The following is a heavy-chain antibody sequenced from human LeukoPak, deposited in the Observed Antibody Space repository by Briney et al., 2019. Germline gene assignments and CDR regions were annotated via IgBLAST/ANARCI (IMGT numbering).Heavy chain of an antibody. CDR3: ARDPTGYCSGGSCYPAY. CDR1: GFTFSSYG. Sequence: QPGGSLRLSCAASGFTFSSYGMRWVRQAPGKGLEWVALIWHDGSNKYYADSVKGRFTISRDNSKNTLYLQMNSLRAEDTAVYYCARDPTGYCSGGSCYPAYWGQGTLVTVSS. CDR2: IWHDGSNK. J-gene: IGHJ4*02. D-gene: IGHD2-15*01. V-gene: IGHV3-33*01.